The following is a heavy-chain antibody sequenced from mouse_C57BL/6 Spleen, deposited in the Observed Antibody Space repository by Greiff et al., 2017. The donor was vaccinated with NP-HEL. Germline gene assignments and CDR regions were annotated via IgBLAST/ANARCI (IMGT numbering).Heavy chain of an antibody. J-gene: IGHJ4*01. D-gene: IGHD4-1*01. Sequence: VQLQQSGPGMVKPSQSLSLTCTVTGYSITSGYDWHWIRHFPGNKLEWMGYISYSGSTNYNPSLKSRISITHDTSKNHFFLKLNSVTTEDTATYYCAREGLTGTPRGYAMDYWGQGTSVTVSS. CDR1: GYSITSGYD. CDR3: AREGLTGTPRGYAMDY. V-gene: IGHV3-1*01. CDR2: ISYSGST.